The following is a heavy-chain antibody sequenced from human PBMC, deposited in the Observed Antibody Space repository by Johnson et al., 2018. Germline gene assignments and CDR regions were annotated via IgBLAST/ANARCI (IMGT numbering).Heavy chain of an antibody. J-gene: IGHJ4*02. D-gene: IGHD3-16*02. V-gene: IGHV3-30*03. Sequence: QVQLVESGGGVVQPGRSLRLSCAASGFTFSSYGMHWVRQAPGKGLDWVTVISHDGSKKYYVDSVKGRFTISRDNLQNTVSLQMGSLRVEDTAVYYCARDVTEGALGGVIVDFWGQGTLVTVSS. CDR2: ISHDGSKK. CDR3: ARDVTEGALGGVIVDF. CDR1: GFTFSSYG.